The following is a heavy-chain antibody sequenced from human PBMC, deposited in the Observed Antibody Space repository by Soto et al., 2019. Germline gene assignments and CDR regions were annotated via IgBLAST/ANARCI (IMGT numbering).Heavy chain of an antibody. CDR2: SSAYNGNT. V-gene: IGHV1-18*01. D-gene: IGHD6-6*01. CDR3: ARGEQPVNNACDI. J-gene: IGHJ3*02. Sequence: ASVKVSCKASGYTFTSYGISWVRQAPGQGLEWMGCSSAYNGNTNYAQKLHGRVTITNDTSTSTAYMELRSLRSGDTAVYYCARGEQPVNNACDIWGQGTMVTVSS. CDR1: GYTFTSYG.